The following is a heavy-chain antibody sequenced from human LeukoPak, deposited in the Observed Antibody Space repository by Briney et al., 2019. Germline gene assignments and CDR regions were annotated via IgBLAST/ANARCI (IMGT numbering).Heavy chain of an antibody. CDR1: GGTFSSYA. CDR3: DYYDSSGPFDY. J-gene: IGHJ4*02. D-gene: IGHD3-22*01. Sequence: SVKVSCKASGGTFSSYAISWVRQAPGQGLKWMGGIIPIFGTANYAQKFQGRVTITADESTSTAYMELSSLRSEDTAVYYCDYYDSSGPFDYWGQGTLVTVSS. CDR2: IIPIFGTA. V-gene: IGHV1-69*01.